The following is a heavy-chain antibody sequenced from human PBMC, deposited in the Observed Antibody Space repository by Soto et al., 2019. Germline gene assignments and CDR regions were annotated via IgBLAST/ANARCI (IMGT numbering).Heavy chain of an antibody. CDR1: GGSISNYY. J-gene: IGHJ5*02. CDR2: VYYSGST. D-gene: IGHD3-9*01. CDR3: VRDYLLTGFDP. Sequence: ETLSLTCTVSGGSISNYYWTWVRQPPGKGLEWIGYVYYSGSTNYNPSLESRVTISIDASRNQFSLKMKSVTAADTAVYYCVRDYLLTGFDPWGQGALVTVSS. V-gene: IGHV4-59*01.